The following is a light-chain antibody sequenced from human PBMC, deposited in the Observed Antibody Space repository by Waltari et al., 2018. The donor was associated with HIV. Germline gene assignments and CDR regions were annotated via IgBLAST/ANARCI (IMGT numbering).Light chain of an antibody. Sequence: QLVLTQSPSASASLGASVKLTCTLSSGHSSYAIACHQQQPAKGPRYLLKLNSDGSHSKGDGIPDRFSGSSSGAERYLTISSLQSDDEADYYCQTWGTGMVFGGGTKLTVL. CDR1: SGHSSYA. CDR3: QTWGTGMV. CDR2: LNSDGSH. V-gene: IGLV4-69*01. J-gene: IGLJ2*01.